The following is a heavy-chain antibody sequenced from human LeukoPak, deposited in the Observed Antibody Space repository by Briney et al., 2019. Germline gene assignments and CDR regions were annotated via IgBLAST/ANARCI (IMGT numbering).Heavy chain of an antibody. CDR2: INSDGSST. V-gene: IGHV3-74*01. CDR1: GFTFSSYW. CDR3: ARGVVVVPAAPGY. D-gene: IGHD2-2*01. J-gene: IGHJ4*02. Sequence: GGSLRLSCAASGFTFSSYWMHWVRQAPGKGLVWVSRINSDGSSTSYADSVKGRFTISRDNAKNTLYLQMNSLRAEDTAAYYCARGVVVVPAAPGYWGQGTLVTVSS.